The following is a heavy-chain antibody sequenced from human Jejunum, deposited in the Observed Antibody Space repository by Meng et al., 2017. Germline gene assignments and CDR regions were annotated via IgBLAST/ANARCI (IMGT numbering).Heavy chain of an antibody. Sequence: GESLKISCAASGFTGLKFTDYDISWVRQGPGRGLEWVSAVRFSGADTYYADSVKGRLTVSRDNSKNTAYLRMGSLRDKDTAVYYCATIERFHSPPYWGQGTLVTVSS. V-gene: IGHV3-23*01. J-gene: IGHJ4*02. CDR2: VRFSGADT. CDR3: ATIERFHSPPY. D-gene: IGHD5-24*01. CDR1: GFTGLKFTDYD.